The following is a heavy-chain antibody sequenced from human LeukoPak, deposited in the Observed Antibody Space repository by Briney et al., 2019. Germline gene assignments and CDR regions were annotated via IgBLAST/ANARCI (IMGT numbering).Heavy chain of an antibody. D-gene: IGHD5-24*01. CDR2: IWYDGSNK. CDR1: GFTFSSYG. Sequence: GSLRLSCAASGFTFSSYGMHWVRQAPGKGLEWVAVIWYDGSNKYYVDSVKGRFTISRDNSKNTLYLQMHSLGAEDTAVYYCARDWGTNGYNWIDYWGQGTLVTVSS. J-gene: IGHJ4*02. V-gene: IGHV3-33*01. CDR3: ARDWGTNGYNWIDY.